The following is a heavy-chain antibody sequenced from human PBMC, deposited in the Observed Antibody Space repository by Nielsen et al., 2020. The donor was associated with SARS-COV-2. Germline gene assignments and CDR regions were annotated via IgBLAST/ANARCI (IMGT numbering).Heavy chain of an antibody. D-gene: IGHD3-16*01. Sequence: GGSLRLSCAASGFTFSSYGMHWVRQAPGKGLEWVAVISYDGSNKYYADSVKGRFTISRDNSKNTLYLQMNSLRAEDTAVYYCAKELTWDYYYYGMDVWGQGTTVTVSS. CDR2: ISYDGSNK. CDR3: AKELTWDYYYYGMDV. CDR1: GFTFSSYG. J-gene: IGHJ6*02. V-gene: IGHV3-30*18.